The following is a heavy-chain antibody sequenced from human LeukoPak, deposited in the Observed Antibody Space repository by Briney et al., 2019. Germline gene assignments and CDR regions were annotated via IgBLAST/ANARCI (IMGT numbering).Heavy chain of an antibody. CDR3: ARGNYYGSGSYLPRNYLYYYYYMDV. J-gene: IGHJ6*03. CDR1: GGTFSSYA. D-gene: IGHD3-10*01. V-gene: IGHV1-69*13. CDR2: IIPIFGTA. Sequence: SVKVSCKASGGTFSSYAVSWVRQAPGQGLEWMGGIIPIFGTANYAQKFQGRVTITADESTSTAYMELSSLRSEDTAVYYCARGNYYGSGSYLPRNYLYYYYYMDVWGKGTTVTISS.